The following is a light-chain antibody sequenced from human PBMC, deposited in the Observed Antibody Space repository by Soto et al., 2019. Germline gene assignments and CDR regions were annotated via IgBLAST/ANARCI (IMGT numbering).Light chain of an antibody. CDR2: AAS. J-gene: IGKJ5*01. Sequence: EIVFTESPRTLSLSPGERATLSCRASQSVSSSYLAWYQQRPGQAPRILIFAASSRATGIPDRFSGSGSGTDFTLTISRLEPEDFAVYYCQQYGSSPPITFGQGTRLEI. V-gene: IGKV3-20*01. CDR1: QSVSSSY. CDR3: QQYGSSPPIT.